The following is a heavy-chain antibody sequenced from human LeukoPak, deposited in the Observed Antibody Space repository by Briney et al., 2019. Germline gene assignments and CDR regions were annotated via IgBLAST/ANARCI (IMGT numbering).Heavy chain of an antibody. CDR3: ARERYSYGYDY. D-gene: IGHD5-18*01. CDR1: GFTFSSYE. V-gene: IGHV3-48*03. Sequence: GGSLRLSCAASGFTFSSYEMNWVRQAPGKGLEWVSYISSSGSTIYYADSVKGRFTISRDNAKNSLYLQMNSLRAEGTAVYYCARERYSYGYDYWGQGTLVTVSS. J-gene: IGHJ4*02. CDR2: ISSSGSTI.